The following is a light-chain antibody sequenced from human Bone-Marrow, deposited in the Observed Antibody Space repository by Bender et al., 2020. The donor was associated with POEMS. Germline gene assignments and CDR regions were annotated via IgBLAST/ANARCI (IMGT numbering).Light chain of an antibody. CDR3: CSYAGGHTWV. CDR2: EVS. J-gene: IGLJ3*02. CDR1: SSDVGNYNL. Sequence: QSALTQPASVSGSPGQSITIPCTGTSSDVGNYNLVSWYQQHPGKVPKLMIYEVSKRPSGVSSRFSGSKSGNTASLTICGVQAEDEADYFCCSYAGGHTWVFGGGAKVTVL. V-gene: IGLV2-23*02.